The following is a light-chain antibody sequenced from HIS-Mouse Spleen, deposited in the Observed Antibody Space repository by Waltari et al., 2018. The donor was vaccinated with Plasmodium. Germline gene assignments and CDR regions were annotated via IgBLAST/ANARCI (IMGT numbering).Light chain of an antibody. Sequence: SYELTQPPSVSVSPGQTASIPCSGDKLGDKYACWYQQKPGQSPVLVIYQDSKRPSGIPERFSGSSAGNTATLTTVGTQAMDEADYYCQAWDSSTVVFGGGTKLTVL. CDR3: QAWDSSTVV. J-gene: IGLJ2*01. CDR1: KLGDKY. CDR2: QDS. V-gene: IGLV3-1*01.